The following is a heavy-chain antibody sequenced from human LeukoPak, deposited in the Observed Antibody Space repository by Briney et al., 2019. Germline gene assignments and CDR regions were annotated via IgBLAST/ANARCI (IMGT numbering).Heavy chain of an antibody. CDR1: GASIRSGDYY. D-gene: IGHD2-15*01. Sequence: SETLSLTCTVSGASIRSGDYYWSWIRQPPGKGLKWIGYIYDSGSTYYNPSLKSRITISVDTSENRFSLKLSSVTDTETAVYYCARDCSGGSCYGAFDIWGQGTMVTVSS. J-gene: IGHJ3*02. CDR2: IYDSGST. CDR3: ARDCSGGSCYGAFDI. V-gene: IGHV4-30-4*01.